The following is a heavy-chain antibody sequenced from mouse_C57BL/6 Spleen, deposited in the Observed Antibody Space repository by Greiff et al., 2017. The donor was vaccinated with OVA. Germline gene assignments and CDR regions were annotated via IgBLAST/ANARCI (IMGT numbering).Heavy chain of an antibody. D-gene: IGHD1-1*01. Sequence: EVQLVESGPGLVKPSQSLSLTCSVTGYSITSGYYWNWIRQFPGNKLEWMGYISYDGSNNYNPSLKNRISITRDTSKNQFFLKLNSVTTEDTATYYCARAGSSYCYFDYWGQGTTLTVSS. CDR3: ARAGSSYCYFDY. V-gene: IGHV3-6*01. J-gene: IGHJ2*01. CDR2: ISYDGSN. CDR1: GYSITSGYY.